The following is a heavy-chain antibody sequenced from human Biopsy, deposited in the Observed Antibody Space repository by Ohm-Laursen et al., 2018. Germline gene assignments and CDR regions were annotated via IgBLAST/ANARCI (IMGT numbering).Heavy chain of an antibody. CDR1: GDSLTSGPEN. V-gene: IGHV4-61*01. J-gene: IGHJ4*02. D-gene: IGHD6-19*01. CDR2: IYSGGNT. Sequence: LSLTRTVSGDSLTSGPENWSWIRQSPGQGLEYIGFIYSGGNTNYNPSLKNRVTMSVDTSKNQFYLKLYSVTAADTAVYYCARGRRTSGWPYFDNWGQGALVIVSP. CDR3: ARGRRTSGWPYFDN.